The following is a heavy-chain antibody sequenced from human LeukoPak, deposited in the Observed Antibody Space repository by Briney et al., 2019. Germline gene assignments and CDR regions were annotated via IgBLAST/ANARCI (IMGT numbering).Heavy chain of an antibody. CDR2: IYYSGST. CDR1: GGSISSYY. V-gene: IGHV4-59*01. D-gene: IGHD6-13*01. Sequence: SETLSLTCTASGGSISSYYWSWLRQPPGKGLEWIGYIYYSGSTNYNPSLKSRVTISVDTSKNQSSLKLSSVTAADTAVHYCARDREAAAGNGWFDPWGQGTLVTVPS. J-gene: IGHJ5*02. CDR3: ARDREAAAGNGWFDP.